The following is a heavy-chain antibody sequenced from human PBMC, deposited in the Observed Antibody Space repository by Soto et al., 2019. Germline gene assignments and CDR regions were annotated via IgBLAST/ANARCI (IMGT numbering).Heavy chain of an antibody. CDR2: ISSSSSYI. CDR1: GFTCSSYS. V-gene: IGHV3-21*01. D-gene: IGHD1-26*01. J-gene: IGHJ6*02. Sequence: PGGSLRLSCAASGFTCSSYSRNWVRQAPGKGLEWVSSISSSSSYIYYADSVKGRFTISRDNAKNSLYLQMNSLRAEDTAVYYCAREQVGATMTYDYYGMDVWGQGTTVTVSS. CDR3: AREQVGATMTYDYYGMDV.